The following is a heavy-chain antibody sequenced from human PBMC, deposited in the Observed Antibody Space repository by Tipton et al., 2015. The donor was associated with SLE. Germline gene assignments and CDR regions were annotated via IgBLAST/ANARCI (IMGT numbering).Heavy chain of an antibody. Sequence: TLSLTCFVSGDSITSDIYYWGWIRQPPGKGLEWIGSMYFSGNTYYNPFLRSRVTISADTSKNQFSLKLTSVTAADTAVYYCAKGVTVASLHGMDVWGQGTTVTVSS. CDR3: AKGVTVASLHGMDV. J-gene: IGHJ6*02. D-gene: IGHD2-21*02. CDR1: GDSITSDIYY. CDR2: MYFSGNT. V-gene: IGHV4-39*07.